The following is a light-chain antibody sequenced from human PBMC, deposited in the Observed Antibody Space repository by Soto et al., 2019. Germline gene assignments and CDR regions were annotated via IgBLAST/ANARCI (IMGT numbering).Light chain of an antibody. CDR2: EVS. CDR1: SSDVGGYNY. CDR3: SSYTTSTSFIL. Sequence: QSALTQPASVSGSPGQSITISCTGTSSDVGGYNYVSWYHQHPGKAPKLLIYEVSNRPSGVSNRFSGSKSGNTASLTISGLQAEDEADYFCSSYTTSTSFILFGGGTKLTVL. V-gene: IGLV2-14*01. J-gene: IGLJ2*01.